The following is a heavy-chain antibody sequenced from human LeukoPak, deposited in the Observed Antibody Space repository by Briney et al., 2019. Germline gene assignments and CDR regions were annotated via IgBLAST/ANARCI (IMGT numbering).Heavy chain of an antibody. CDR2: ISSDGGST. CDR1: GITFSRDV. D-gene: IGHD3-3*02. J-gene: IGHJ6*02. CDR3: AAFSHKGV. V-gene: IGHV3-64*04. Sequence: PGGSLRLSCSASGITFSRDVMYWVRQAPGKGPEYVSGISSDGGSTNYADSVRGRFTISRDSSKNTLYLQLNSLRAEDTAVYYCAAFSHKGVWGQGTTVTVSS.